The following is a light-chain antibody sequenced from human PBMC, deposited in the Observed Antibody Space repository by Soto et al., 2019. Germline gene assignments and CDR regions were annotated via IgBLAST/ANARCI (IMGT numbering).Light chain of an antibody. CDR1: QGISSY. Sequence: IQFTQSPSSLSASVRDRVTITCRASQGISSYLAWYQQKPGKAPKLLIYAASTLQSGVPSRFSGSGSGTDFTLTISCLQPEDFATYYCQQLNSYPPLTFGGGTKVDI. CDR2: AAS. V-gene: IGKV1-9*01. J-gene: IGKJ4*01. CDR3: QQLNSYPPLT.